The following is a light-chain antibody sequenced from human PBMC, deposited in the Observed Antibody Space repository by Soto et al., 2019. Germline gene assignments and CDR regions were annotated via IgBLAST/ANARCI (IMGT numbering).Light chain of an antibody. Sequence: ETVMTQSPGTLSVAPGERATLSCRASLTVSRNLAWYQQKPGQAPRLLIYGASTRATGIPDRFSGSGAGTEFTLTISSLQPEDSALYYCQQYMNWPPWMFGQGTRVEIK. CDR1: LTVSRN. V-gene: IGKV3-15*01. CDR2: GAS. J-gene: IGKJ1*01. CDR3: QQYMNWPPWM.